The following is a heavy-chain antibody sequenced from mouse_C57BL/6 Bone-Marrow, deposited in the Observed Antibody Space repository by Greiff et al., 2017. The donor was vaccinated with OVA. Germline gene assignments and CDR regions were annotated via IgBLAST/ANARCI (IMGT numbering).Heavy chain of an antibody. CDR1: GFTFSSYA. Sequence: EVMLVESGGGLVKPGGSLTLSCAASGFTFSSYAMSWVRQTPEKRLEWVATISDGGSYTYYPDNVKGRFTISRDNAKNNLYLQMSHLKSEDTAMYYCARDKGWLLRGWYFDVWGTGTTVTVSS. V-gene: IGHV5-4*01. D-gene: IGHD2-3*01. J-gene: IGHJ1*03. CDR2: ISDGGSYT. CDR3: ARDKGWLLRGWYFDV.